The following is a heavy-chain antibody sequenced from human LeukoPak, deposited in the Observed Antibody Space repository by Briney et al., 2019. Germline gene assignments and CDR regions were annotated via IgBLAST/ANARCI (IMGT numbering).Heavy chain of an antibody. CDR2: ISGSGGGT. CDR3: AKVSVIQLWFHDAFDI. Sequence: GGSLRLSCAASGFTFSSYGMSWVRQAPGKGLEWVSAISGSGGGTYYADSVKGRFTISRDNSKNTLYLQMNSLRAEDTAVYYCAKVSVIQLWFHDAFDIWGQGTMVTVSS. D-gene: IGHD5-18*01. J-gene: IGHJ3*02. CDR1: GFTFSSYG. V-gene: IGHV3-23*01.